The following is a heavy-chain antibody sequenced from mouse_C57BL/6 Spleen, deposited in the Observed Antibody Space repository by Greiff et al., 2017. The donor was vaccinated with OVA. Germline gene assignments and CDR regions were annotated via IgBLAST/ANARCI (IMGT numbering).Heavy chain of an antibody. Sequence: VKLQESGPGLVAPSQSLSITCTVSGFSLTSYAISWVRQPPGKGLEWLGVIWTGGGTNYNSALKSRLSISKDNSKSQVFLKMNSLQTDDTARYYCATPYYGSRYYAMDYWGQGTSVTVSS. CDR1: GFSLTSYA. V-gene: IGHV2-9-1*01. D-gene: IGHD1-1*01. J-gene: IGHJ4*01. CDR2: IWTGGGT. CDR3: ATPYYGSRYYAMDY.